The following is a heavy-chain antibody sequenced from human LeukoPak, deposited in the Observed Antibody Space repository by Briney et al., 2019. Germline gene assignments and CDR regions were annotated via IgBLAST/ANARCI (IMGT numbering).Heavy chain of an antibody. D-gene: IGHD2-15*01. CDR1: GGSRSGFF. CDR3: ARRGAFNALNC. CDR2: IYYSGSST. V-gene: IGHV4-59*08. Sequence: PSETLSLTCTVSGGSRSGFFWTWIRQPPGRELEGIGSIYYSGSSTKYNPSLKSRVTISVDTSKSQFSLKLSSVTAADTAVYYCARRGAFNALNCWGRGTLVTVSS. J-gene: IGHJ4*02.